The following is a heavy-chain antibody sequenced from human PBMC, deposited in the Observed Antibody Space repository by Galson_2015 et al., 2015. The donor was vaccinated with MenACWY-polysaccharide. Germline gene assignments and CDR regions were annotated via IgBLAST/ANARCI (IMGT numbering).Heavy chain of an antibody. D-gene: IGHD1-1*01. Sequence: SLRLSCAASGLTYSSYDMHWVRQATGKGLEWVSAIGTAGDTYYPGSVKGRFTISRENAKNSLYLQMNSLRAGDTAVYYCARARERGSAFDIWGQGTMVTVSS. CDR3: ARARERGSAFDI. CDR2: IGTAGDT. CDR1: GLTYSSYD. V-gene: IGHV3-13*01. J-gene: IGHJ3*02.